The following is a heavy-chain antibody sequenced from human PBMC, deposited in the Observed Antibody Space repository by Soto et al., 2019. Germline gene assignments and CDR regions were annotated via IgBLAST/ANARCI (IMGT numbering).Heavy chain of an antibody. CDR3: AGTYYDYVRALQPRYYFHY. CDR2: IIPIFGTA. J-gene: IGHJ4*02. CDR1: GGTFSSYA. Sequence: SVKVSRKASGGTFSSYAISWVRQAPGQGLEWMGGIIPIFGTANYAQKFQGRVAITADESTSTAYMELSSLRSEDTAVYYCAGTYYDYVRALQPRYYFHYWGQGTLVNVSS. V-gene: IGHV1-69*13. D-gene: IGHD3-16*01.